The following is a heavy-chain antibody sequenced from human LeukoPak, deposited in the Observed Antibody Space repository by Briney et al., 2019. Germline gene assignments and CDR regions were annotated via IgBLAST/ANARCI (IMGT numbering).Heavy chain of an antibody. CDR2: INWNGDSV. CDR1: GFVFDDYG. CDR3: VREGGENWFDS. V-gene: IGHV3-20*04. Sequence: GGSLRLSCVASGFVFDDYGMSWVRQAPGKGLEWVSGINWNGDSVGYADAVKGRFIISRDNAKDSMNLQMNSLRVEDTALYYCVREGGENWFDSWGRGTLVTVSS. J-gene: IGHJ5*01. D-gene: IGHD3-16*01.